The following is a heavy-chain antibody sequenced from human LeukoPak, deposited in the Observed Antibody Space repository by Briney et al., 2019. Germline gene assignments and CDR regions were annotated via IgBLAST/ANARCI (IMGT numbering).Heavy chain of an antibody. CDR3: ATAEPDSSWYTPYYYYYMDV. Sequence: ASVKVSCKVSGGTFSSYAISWVRQAPGKGLEWMGGFDPEDGETIYAQKFQGRVTMTEDTSTDTAYMELSSLRSEDTAVYYCATAEPDSSWYTPYYYYYMDVWGKGTTVTISS. D-gene: IGHD6-13*01. CDR1: GGTFSSYA. V-gene: IGHV1-24*01. J-gene: IGHJ6*03. CDR2: FDPEDGET.